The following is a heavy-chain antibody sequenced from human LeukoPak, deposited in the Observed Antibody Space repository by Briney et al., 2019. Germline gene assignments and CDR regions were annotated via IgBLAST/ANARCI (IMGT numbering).Heavy chain of an antibody. CDR3: TTACGGDCYSNYYYGMDV. CDR2: IKSKTDGGTT. Sequence: PGGSLRLSCAASGFTFSSYAMSWVRQAPGKGLEWVGRIKSKTDGGTTDYAAPVKGRFTISGDDPKNTLYLQMNSLKTEDTAVYYCTTACGGDCYSNYYYGMDVWGQGTTVTVSS. J-gene: IGHJ6*02. D-gene: IGHD2-21*02. V-gene: IGHV3-15*01. CDR1: GFTFSSYA.